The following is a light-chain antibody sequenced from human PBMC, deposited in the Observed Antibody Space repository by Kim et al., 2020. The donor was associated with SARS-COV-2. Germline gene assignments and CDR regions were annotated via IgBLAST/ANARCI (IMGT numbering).Light chain of an antibody. Sequence: QSALTQPASVSGSPGQSITISCTGTSSDVGGYNYVSWYQQHPGKAPKLMIYDVSNRPSGVSNRFSGSKSGNTASLTISGLQAEDEADYYGSSYTSSSTGVFGGGTQLTVL. CDR1: SSDVGGYNY. CDR3: SSYTSSSTGV. V-gene: IGLV2-14*03. J-gene: IGLJ3*02. CDR2: DVS.